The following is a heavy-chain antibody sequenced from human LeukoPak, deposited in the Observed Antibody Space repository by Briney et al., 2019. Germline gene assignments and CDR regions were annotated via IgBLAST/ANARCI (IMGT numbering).Heavy chain of an antibody. CDR3: ARDPTVGVSDL. D-gene: IGHD3-16*01. J-gene: IGHJ2*01. V-gene: IGHV4-4*07. CDR2: IYTSGNT. Sequence: SETLSLTCTVSGGSISSHYGSWIRQPAGKGLEWIGRIYTSGNTNYNPSLKSRVTISLDTSKNQLSLRLTSVTAADTALYYCARDPTVGVSDLSGRGSLVTVSS. CDR1: GGSISSHY.